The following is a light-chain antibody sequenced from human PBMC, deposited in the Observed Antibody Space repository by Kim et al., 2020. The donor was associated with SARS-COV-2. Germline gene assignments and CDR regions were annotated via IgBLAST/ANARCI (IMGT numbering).Light chain of an antibody. V-gene: IGKV3-20*01. J-gene: IGKJ4*01. CDR1: QSVSTF. CDR3: QQYGTSPHT. Sequence: EIVLTQSPGTLSLSPGERATLSCRASQSVSTFLAWYQQKPGQAPRLLIYGASSRATGVPDRFRGSGSGTDFTVTISRLEPEDFAVYYCQQYGTSPHTFGGGTKVDIK. CDR2: GAS.